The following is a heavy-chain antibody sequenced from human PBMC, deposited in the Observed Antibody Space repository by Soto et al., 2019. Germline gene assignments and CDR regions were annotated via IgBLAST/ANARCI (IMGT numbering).Heavy chain of an antibody. Sequence: QVQLVQSGAEVKKPGASVKVSCKASGYTFTSYDINWVRQATGQGLEWMGWMNPNSGNTGYAQKFKGKVTMTGNTSISTANRGLGSLGSEDTAVYYWARMVGGVGGSYGMDVWGQGPTFTVPS. CDR1: GYTFTSYD. D-gene: IGHD3-10*02. CDR3: ARMVGGVGGSYGMDV. J-gene: IGHJ6*02. CDR2: MNPNSGNT. V-gene: IGHV1-8*01.